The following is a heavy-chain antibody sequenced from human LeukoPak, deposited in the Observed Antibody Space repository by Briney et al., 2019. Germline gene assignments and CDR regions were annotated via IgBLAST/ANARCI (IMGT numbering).Heavy chain of an antibody. CDR2: IIPILGIA. J-gene: IGHJ4*02. CDR1: GGTFSSYA. Sequence: SVKVSCKASGGTFSSYAISWVRQAPGQGLEWMGRIIPILGIANYAQKFQGRVTITADKSTSTAYMELSSLRSEDTAVYYCARVGDYYPDLFDYWGQGTLVTVSS. CDR3: ARVGDYYPDLFDY. D-gene: IGHD2-21*02. V-gene: IGHV1-69*04.